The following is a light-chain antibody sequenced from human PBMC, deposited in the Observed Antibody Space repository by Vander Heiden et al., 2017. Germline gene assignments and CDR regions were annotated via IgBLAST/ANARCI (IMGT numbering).Light chain of an antibody. V-gene: IGKV4-1*01. CDR3: QQYYSTPLT. CDR2: WAS. CDR1: QTILYSSNNKNY. J-gene: IGKJ4*01. Sequence: DIVMTQFPDSLAVSLGERATINCKSSQTILYSSNNKNYLAWYQQKPRQPPKLLIYWASTRESGVPDRFSGSGSATDFTLTISSLQAEDVAVYYCQQYYSTPLTFGGGTKVEIK.